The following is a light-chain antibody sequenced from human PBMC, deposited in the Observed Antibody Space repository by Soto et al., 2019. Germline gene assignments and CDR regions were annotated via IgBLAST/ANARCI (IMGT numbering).Light chain of an antibody. V-gene: IGKV3-15*01. CDR1: QNIKSD. CDR3: QQSICRPFT. Sequence: EIVLTQSPATLSVSPGERATLSCRASQNIKSDLASYQQQPPEPPRRVIYRGATRGATVTARCSGSGSGAEFTLPIIGLLEADFALVYCRQQSICRPFTFGEGTKVDIK. J-gene: IGKJ2*01. CDR2: RGA.